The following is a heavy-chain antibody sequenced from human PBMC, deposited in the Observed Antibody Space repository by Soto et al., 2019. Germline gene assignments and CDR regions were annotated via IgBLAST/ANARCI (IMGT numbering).Heavy chain of an antibody. Sequence: EVQLVESGGGLVKPGGSLRLSCAASGFTLSSYSMNWVRQAPGKGLEWVSSISSSSSYIYYADSVKGRFTISRDNAKNSLYLQMNSLRAEDTAVYYCARDLLLELRHYYYYGMDVWGQGTTVTVSS. CDR2: ISSSSSYI. V-gene: IGHV3-21*01. CDR1: GFTLSSYS. D-gene: IGHD1-7*01. J-gene: IGHJ6*02. CDR3: ARDLLLELRHYYYYGMDV.